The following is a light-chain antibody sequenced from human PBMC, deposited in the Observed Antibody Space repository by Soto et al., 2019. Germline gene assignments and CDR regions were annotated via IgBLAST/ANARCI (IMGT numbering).Light chain of an antibody. CDR1: SSDVGGYNY. CDR2: DVS. Sequence: QSALTQPASVSGSPGQSITISCTGTSSDVGGYNYVSWYQQHPGIAPKLLIYDVSSRPSGVSNRFSGSKSGNTASLTISGLQAEDEADYYCSSYSPRSQRVFGTGTKLTVL. J-gene: IGLJ1*01. CDR3: SSYSPRSQRV. V-gene: IGLV2-14*03.